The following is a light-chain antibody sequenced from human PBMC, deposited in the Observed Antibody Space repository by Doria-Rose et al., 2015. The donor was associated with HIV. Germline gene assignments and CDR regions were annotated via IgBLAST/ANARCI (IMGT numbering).Light chain of an antibody. Sequence: EVVMTQSPGTLSLSPGERATLSCRASQRVKSSYLAWYQQKPGQAPRLLIYDAATSATGIPDRFSGSGSGTDFTHTISRLEPEDVAVYYCQQYGTSRGTFGQGTRLEIK. V-gene: IGKV3-20*01. CDR1: QRVKSSY. J-gene: IGKJ5*01. CDR3: QQYGTSRGT. CDR2: DAA.